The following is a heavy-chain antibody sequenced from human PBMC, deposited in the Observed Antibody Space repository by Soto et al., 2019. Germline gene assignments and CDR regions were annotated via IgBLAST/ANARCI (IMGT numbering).Heavy chain of an antibody. J-gene: IGHJ6*02. D-gene: IGHD3-3*01. Sequence: SETLSLTCTVSGGSISSSSYYWGWIRQPPGKGLEWIGGIYYSGSTYYNPSLKSRVTISVDTSKNQFSLKLYLQMNSLKTEDTAVYYCTTLSITIFGVVLMDVWGQGTTVTVSS. V-gene: IGHV4-39*07. CDR2: IYYSGST. CDR3: TTLSITIFGVVLMDV. CDR1: GGSISSSSYY.